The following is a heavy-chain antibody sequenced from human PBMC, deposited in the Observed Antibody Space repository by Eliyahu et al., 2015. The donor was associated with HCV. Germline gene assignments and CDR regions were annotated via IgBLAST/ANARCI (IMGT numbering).Heavy chain of an antibody. Sequence: DVKLVESGGGLVRPGGSLRLSCVASGFTVSTNDMAWVRQAPGGEGQGGAVILSGDSSKHADSVKGRFAISRDNSKNTLYLQMSSLRAEDTAVYYCVREHWGSFDFWGQGAEVTVSS. D-gene: IGHD7-27*01. J-gene: IGHJ4*02. CDR3: VREHWGSFDF. CDR2: ILSGDSS. V-gene: IGHV3-66*01. CDR1: GFTVSTND.